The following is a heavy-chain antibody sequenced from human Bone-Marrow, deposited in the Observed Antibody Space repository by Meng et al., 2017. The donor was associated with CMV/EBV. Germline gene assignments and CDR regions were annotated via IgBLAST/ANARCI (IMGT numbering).Heavy chain of an antibody. CDR1: GLSLNFHG. D-gene: IGHD1-26*01. J-gene: IGHJ4*02. CDR2: IRFDGGVK. V-gene: IGHV3-30*02. Sequence: AASGLSLNFHGMHWVSQAAGKGLEWVAYIRFDGGVKFYIDSVKGRFTISRDNSRNTLWLQMDSLRVEDTAVYYCVKRYSATYDAMDSWGQGTLVTVSS. CDR3: VKRYSATYDAMDS.